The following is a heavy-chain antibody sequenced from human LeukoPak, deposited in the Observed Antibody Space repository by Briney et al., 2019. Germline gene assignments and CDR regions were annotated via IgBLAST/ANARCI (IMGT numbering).Heavy chain of an antibody. CDR2: ISSSGSTI. D-gene: IGHD7-27*01. J-gene: IGHJ6*02. Sequence: GGSLRLSCAASGFTFSSYSMNWVRQAPGKGLEWVSYISSSGSTIYYADSVKGRFTISRDNAKNSLYLQMNSLRAEDTAVYYCAREEVAGETYYYYGMDVWGQGTMVTVSS. V-gene: IGHV3-48*04. CDR1: GFTFSSYS. CDR3: AREEVAGETYYYYGMDV.